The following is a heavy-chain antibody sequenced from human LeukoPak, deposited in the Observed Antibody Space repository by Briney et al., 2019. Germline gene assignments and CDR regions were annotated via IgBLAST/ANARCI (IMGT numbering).Heavy chain of an antibody. CDR2: ITSNGDNT. Sequence: GGSLRLSCAASGFTFNSFAMHWVRQAPGKGLEYVSSITSNGDNTFYANSVKGRFTISRDNSKNTLYLQMGSLRAEDMAVYYCARDRSGSGDYWGQGTLVTVSS. V-gene: IGHV3-64*01. J-gene: IGHJ4*02. CDR3: ARDRSGSGDY. CDR1: GFTFNSFA. D-gene: IGHD2-15*01.